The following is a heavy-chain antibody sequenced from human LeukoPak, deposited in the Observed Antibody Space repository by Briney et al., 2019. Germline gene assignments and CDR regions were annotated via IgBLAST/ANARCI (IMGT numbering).Heavy chain of an antibody. J-gene: IGHJ3*01. CDR3: AKDPTYYDFWSGAPHQGRRDGFDF. V-gene: IGHV3-30*02. CDR1: GFTFSSYG. CDR2: IRYDERIE. Sequence: GGSLRLSCAASGFTFSSYGMHWVRQAPGKGLEWVAFIRYDERIEHYADSVKGRFTISRDNSKSTLYLEMDSLRVDDTAVYYCAKDPTYYDFWSGAPHQGRRDGFDFWGQGTKVTVSS. D-gene: IGHD3-3*01.